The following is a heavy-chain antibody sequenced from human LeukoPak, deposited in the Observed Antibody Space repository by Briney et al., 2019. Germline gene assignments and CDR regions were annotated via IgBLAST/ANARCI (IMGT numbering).Heavy chain of an antibody. D-gene: IGHD1-14*01. CDR3: ARVGPGWFDP. J-gene: IGHJ5*02. CDR2: ISAYNGNT. CDR1: GYTFTSYG. V-gene: IGHV1-18*01. Sequence: ASVKVSCKTSGYTFTSYGISWVRQAPGQGLEWMGWISAYNGNTNYAQNLQARVTMTTDTSTSTAYMDLRSLRSDDTAVYYCARVGPGWFDPWGQGTLVTVSS.